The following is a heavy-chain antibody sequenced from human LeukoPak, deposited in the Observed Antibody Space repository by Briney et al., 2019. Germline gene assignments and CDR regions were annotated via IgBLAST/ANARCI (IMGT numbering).Heavy chain of an antibody. D-gene: IGHD6-13*01. CDR2: IIPILGIA. Sequence: SVKVSCKASGGTFSSYAISWVRQAPGQGLEWMGRIIPILGIANYAQKFQGRVTITADKSTSTAYMELSSLRSEDTAVYYCARDAGYSSSWTAYYFDYWGEGTLVTVSS. V-gene: IGHV1-69*04. CDR1: GGTFSSYA. CDR3: ARDAGYSSSWTAYYFDY. J-gene: IGHJ4*02.